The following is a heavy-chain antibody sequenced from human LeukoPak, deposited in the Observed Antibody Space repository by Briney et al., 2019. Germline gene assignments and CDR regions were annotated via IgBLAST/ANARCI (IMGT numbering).Heavy chain of an antibody. J-gene: IGHJ4*02. Sequence: GGSLRLYCAASGFTFSSYEMNWVRQAPGKWLEWVSYISSSGSTIYYADSVKGRLTISRENAKNSMYLQMNSLRAEDTAVYYCARVSSGWTDFDYWGQGTLVTVSS. CDR1: GFTFSSYE. D-gene: IGHD6-19*01. CDR3: ARVSSGWTDFDY. V-gene: IGHV3-48*03. CDR2: ISSSGSTI.